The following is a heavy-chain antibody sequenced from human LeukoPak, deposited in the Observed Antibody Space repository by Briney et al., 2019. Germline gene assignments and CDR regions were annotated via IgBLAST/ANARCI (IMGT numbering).Heavy chain of an antibody. CDR3: ASHYDFWSGYYTPSDY. D-gene: IGHD3-3*01. CDR2: ISGSGGST. Sequence: GGSLRLSCAASGFTFSSYAMSWVRQAPGKGLEWVSAISGSGGSTYYADSVKGRFTISRDNSKNTLYLQMNSLRAEDTAVYYCASHYDFWSGYYTPSDYWGQGTLVTVSS. J-gene: IGHJ4*02. V-gene: IGHV3-23*01. CDR1: GFTFSSYA.